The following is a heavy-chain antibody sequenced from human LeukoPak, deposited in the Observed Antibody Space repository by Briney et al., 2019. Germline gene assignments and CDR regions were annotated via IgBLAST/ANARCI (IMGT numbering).Heavy chain of an antibody. CDR2: ISSSGSTI. V-gene: IGHV3-11*04. CDR3: ARVQLELRSVWFDP. J-gene: IGHJ5*02. CDR1: GFTFSDCY. Sequence: GGSLRLSCAASGFTFSDCYMSWIRQAPGKGLEWVSYISSSGSTIYYADSVKGRFTISRDNAKNSLYLQMNSLRAEDTAVYYCARVQLELRSVWFDPWGQGTLVTVSS. D-gene: IGHD1-7*01.